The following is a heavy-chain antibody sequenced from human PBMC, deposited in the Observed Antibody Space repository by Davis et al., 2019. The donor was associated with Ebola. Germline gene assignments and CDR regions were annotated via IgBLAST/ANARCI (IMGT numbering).Heavy chain of an antibody. J-gene: IGHJ6*03. V-gene: IGHV1-69*10. D-gene: IGHD2-2*02. CDR2: IIPILGIA. CDR3: ARDRPPYCSSTSCYISPYYYYYMDV. Sequence: SVKVSCKASGYTFTSYAISWVRQAPGQGLEWMGGIIPILGIANYAQKFQGRVTITADESTSTAYMELSSLRSEDTAVYYCARDRPPYCSSTSCYISPYYYYYMDVWGKGTTVTVSS. CDR1: GYTFTSYA.